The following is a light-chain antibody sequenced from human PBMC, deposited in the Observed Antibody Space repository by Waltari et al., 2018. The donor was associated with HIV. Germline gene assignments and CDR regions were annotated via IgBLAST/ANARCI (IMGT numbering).Light chain of an antibody. V-gene: IGLV1-47*01. J-gene: IGLJ3*02. CDR2: RNN. CDR3: AAWDDGLSGWV. CDR1: SSNIGSNY. Sequence: QSVLTQPPSASGTPGQRVTISCSGSSSNIGSNYVYWYQQLPGTAPKLLIYRNNRRPSGGPDRFSGSKSGTSASLAISGLRSEDEADYYCAAWDDGLSGWVFGGGTKLTVL.